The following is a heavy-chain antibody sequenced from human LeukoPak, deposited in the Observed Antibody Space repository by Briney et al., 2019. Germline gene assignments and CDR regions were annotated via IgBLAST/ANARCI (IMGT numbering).Heavy chain of an antibody. Sequence: PGRSLRLSCAASGFTFSSYVMNWVRQAPGKGLEWVAVISYDGSNKYYADSVKGRFTISRDNSKNTLYLQMDSLRAEDTAVYYCARGPSGYHNTGGQGTLVTVSS. CDR3: ARGPSGYHNT. D-gene: IGHD5-12*01. CDR2: ISYDGSNK. V-gene: IGHV3-30*14. CDR1: GFTFSSYV. J-gene: IGHJ4*02.